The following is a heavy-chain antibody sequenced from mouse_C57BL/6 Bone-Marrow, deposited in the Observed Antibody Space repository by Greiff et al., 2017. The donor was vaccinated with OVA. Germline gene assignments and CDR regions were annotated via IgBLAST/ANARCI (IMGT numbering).Heavy chain of an antibody. V-gene: IGHV3-6*01. Sequence: EVQLQESGPGLVKPSQSLSLTCSVTGYSITSGYYWNWIRQFPGNKLEWMGYISYDGSNNYNPSLKNRISITRDTSKNQFFLKLNSVTTEDTATYYCAREDGSTHYFDYWGQGTTLTVSS. CDR3: AREDGSTHYFDY. CDR2: ISYDGSN. J-gene: IGHJ2*01. CDR1: GYSITSGYY. D-gene: IGHD1-1*01.